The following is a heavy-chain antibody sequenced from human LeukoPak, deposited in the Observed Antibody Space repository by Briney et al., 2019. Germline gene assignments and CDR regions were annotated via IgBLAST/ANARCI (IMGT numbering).Heavy chain of an antibody. CDR3: ARQGYCSSTSCYVHFDY. CDR1: GGSISSSSLY. V-gene: IGHV4-39*01. Sequence: SETLSLTCTVSGGSISSSSLYWGWVPQPPGKGLGWVWAIYYSGSTYYNPSLKSRVTISVDTSKNQFSLKLSSVTAADTAVYYCARQGYCSSTSCYVHFDYWGQGTLVTVSS. J-gene: IGHJ4*02. D-gene: IGHD2-2*01. CDR2: IYYSGST.